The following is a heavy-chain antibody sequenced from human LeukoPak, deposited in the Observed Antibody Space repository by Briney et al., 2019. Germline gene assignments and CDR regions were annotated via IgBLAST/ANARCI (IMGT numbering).Heavy chain of an antibody. V-gene: IGHV3-21*01. D-gene: IGHD6-19*01. CDR2: ISSSSSYI. Sequence: SGGSLRLSCAASGFTFSSYSMNWVRQAPGKGLEWVSSISSSSSYIYYADSVKGRFTISRDNAKNTLYLQMNSLRAEDTAVYYCARGDSSGWYHYWGQGTLVTVSS. J-gene: IGHJ4*02. CDR3: ARGDSSGWYHY. CDR1: GFTFSSYS.